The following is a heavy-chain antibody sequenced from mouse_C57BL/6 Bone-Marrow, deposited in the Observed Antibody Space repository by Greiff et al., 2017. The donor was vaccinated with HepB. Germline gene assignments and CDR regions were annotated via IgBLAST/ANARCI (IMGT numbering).Heavy chain of an antibody. CDR1: GYSFTDYN. V-gene: IGHV1-39*01. Sequence: VQLKESGPELVKPGASVKISCKASGYSFTDYNMNWVKQSNGKSLEWIGVINPNYGTTSSNQKFKGKATLTVDQSSSSAYMQLNILTSEDSEVYYCARGGYCDYTPAWFAYWGQGTLVTVSA. J-gene: IGHJ3*01. D-gene: IGHD2-4*01. CDR3: ARGGYCDYTPAWFAY. CDR2: INPNYGTT.